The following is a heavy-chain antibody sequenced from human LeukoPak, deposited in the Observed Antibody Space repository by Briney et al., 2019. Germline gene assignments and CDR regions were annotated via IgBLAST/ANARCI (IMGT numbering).Heavy chain of an antibody. V-gene: IGHV3-21*01. Sequence: GGSVTLSCAASGFTFSSYSMNWVRQAPGKGLEWVSSISSSSSYIYYADSVKGRFTISRDNAKNSLYLQMNSLRAEDTAVYYCARDVRPRGFGYWGQGVLVTVSS. J-gene: IGHJ4*02. CDR1: GFTFSSYS. D-gene: IGHD2-8*01. CDR3: ARDVRPRGFGY. CDR2: ISSSSSYI.